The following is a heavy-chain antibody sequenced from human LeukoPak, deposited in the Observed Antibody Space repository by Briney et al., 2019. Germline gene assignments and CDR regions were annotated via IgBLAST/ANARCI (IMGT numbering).Heavy chain of an antibody. CDR1: VGSVIIDRYY. J-gene: IGHJ4*02. D-gene: IGHD3-16*01. CDR2: VYYSGAT. Sequence: PSETLSLTSTVSVGSVIIDRYYWSWIRQTPRKGLEWIGYVYYSGATIYPTSVKSRVSISVDTSKNQFSLKLSSVTAADTAVYYCARGRFFAGGAFYFDSWGQGTLVTISP. CDR3: ARGRFFAGGAFYFDS. V-gene: IGHV4-61*01.